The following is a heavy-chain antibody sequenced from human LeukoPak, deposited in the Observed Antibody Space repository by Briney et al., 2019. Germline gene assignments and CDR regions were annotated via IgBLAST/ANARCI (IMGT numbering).Heavy chain of an antibody. D-gene: IGHD3-22*01. CDR2: IWYDGSNK. J-gene: IGHJ6*02. CDR3: AREGKGPNYYDSSGYYYYYYYGMDV. Sequence: GGSLRLSCAASGFTFSSYGMHWVRQAPGKGLEWVAVIWYDGSNKYYADSVKGRFTISRDNSKNTLYLQMNSLRAEDTAVYYCAREGKGPNYYDSSGYYYYYYYGMDVWGQGTTVTVSS. V-gene: IGHV3-33*01. CDR1: GFTFSSYG.